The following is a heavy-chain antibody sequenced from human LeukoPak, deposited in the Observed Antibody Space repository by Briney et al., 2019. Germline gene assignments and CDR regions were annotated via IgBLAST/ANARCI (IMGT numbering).Heavy chain of an antibody. D-gene: IGHD3-22*01. CDR1: GFTFSSYA. Sequence: PGGSLRLSCAASGFTFSSYAMSWVRQAPGKGLEWVSFISPSGDRTSNADSVEGRFTISRDNTRNTLYLQMNSLRDDDTGVYYCAIMHVYSDVSGFWDHWGQGTLVTVSS. V-gene: IGHV3-23*01. CDR3: AIMHVYSDVSGFWDH. J-gene: IGHJ4*02. CDR2: ISPSGDRT.